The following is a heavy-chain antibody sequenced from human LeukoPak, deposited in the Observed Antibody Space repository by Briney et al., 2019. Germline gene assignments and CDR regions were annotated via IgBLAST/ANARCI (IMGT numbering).Heavy chain of an antibody. J-gene: IGHJ4*02. CDR3: ARDRNYALDY. CDR2: ISAYSGNT. V-gene: IGHV1-18*01. Sequence: ASVKVSCKASGYTFTINGISWVRQAPGQGLEWMGSISAYSGNTNYAQKLQDRVNMTTDTSTSTAYMELRSLRSDDTAVYYCARDRNYALDYWGQGTLVTVSS. D-gene: IGHD1-7*01. CDR1: GYTFTING.